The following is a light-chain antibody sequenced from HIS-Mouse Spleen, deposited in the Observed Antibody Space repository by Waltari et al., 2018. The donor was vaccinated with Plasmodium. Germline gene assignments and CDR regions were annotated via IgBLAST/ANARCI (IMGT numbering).Light chain of an antibody. V-gene: IGLV3-10*01. CDR2: EDS. CDR3: QSADSSGTYQV. CDR1: ALPKKY. Sequence: SYELTQPPSVSVSPGQTARITCPGDALPKKYAYWYQQKSGQSPVLVLYEDSKRPSGIPERFSGSSSGTMATLTISGVQAEDEADYYCQSADSSGTYQVFGGGTKLTVL. J-gene: IGLJ2*01.